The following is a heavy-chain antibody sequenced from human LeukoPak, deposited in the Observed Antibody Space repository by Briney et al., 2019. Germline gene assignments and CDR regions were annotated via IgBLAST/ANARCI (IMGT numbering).Heavy chain of an antibody. CDR2: IYCSGST. Sequence: SETLSLTCTVSGGSISSYYWSWIRQPPGKGLEWIGYIYCSGSTNYNPSLKSRVTISVDTSKNQFSLKLSSVTAADTAVYYCARLYSSSWQIDYWGQGTLVTVSS. CDR3: ARLYSSSWQIDY. D-gene: IGHD6-13*01. CDR1: GGSISSYY. V-gene: IGHV4-59*08. J-gene: IGHJ4*02.